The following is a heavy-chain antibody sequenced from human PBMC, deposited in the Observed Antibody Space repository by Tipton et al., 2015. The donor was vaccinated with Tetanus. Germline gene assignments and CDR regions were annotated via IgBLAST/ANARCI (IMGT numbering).Heavy chain of an antibody. Sequence: TLSLTCTVSGGSIRSDDYQWSWIRKPPGKDLEWIGYNYQTGTTYYNPSLKGRVTISMDRSNTQFSLRLDSLTAADTAVYYCARAAGFLGLTHDFWGRGTLVTVSS. CDR3: ARAAGFLGLTHDF. CDR1: GGSIRSDDYQ. J-gene: IGHJ4*02. V-gene: IGHV4-30-4*01. CDR2: NYQTGTT. D-gene: IGHD2/OR15-2a*01.